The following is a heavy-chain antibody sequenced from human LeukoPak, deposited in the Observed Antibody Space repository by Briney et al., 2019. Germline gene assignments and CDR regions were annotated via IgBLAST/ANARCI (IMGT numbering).Heavy chain of an antibody. CDR2: IKPSGGTT. V-gene: IGHV1-46*01. D-gene: IGHD3-22*01. Sequence: GASVKVSCKASGFTFTSSYLHWVRQAPGQGLEWMGIIKPSGGTTTYAQSFQGRVAMTRDTPTSTVYMELTSLTSEDTAVYYCASGSQYDTSGYYFDYWGQGTLVTVSS. J-gene: IGHJ4*02. CDR3: ASGSQYDTSGYYFDY. CDR1: GFTFTSSY.